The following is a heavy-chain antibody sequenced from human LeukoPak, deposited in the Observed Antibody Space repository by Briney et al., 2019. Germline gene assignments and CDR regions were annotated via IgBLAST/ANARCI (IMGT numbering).Heavy chain of an antibody. CDR2: INHSGST. V-gene: IGHV4-34*01. J-gene: IGHJ4*02. CDR1: GGSFSGYY. Sequence: PSETLSLTFAVYGGSFSGYYWSWIRQPPGKGLEWIGEINHSGSTNYNPSLKSRVTISVDTSKNQFSLKLSSVAAADTAVYYCARGPHCSSTSCYRTDPFDYWGQGTLVTVSS. CDR3: ARGPHCSSTSCYRTDPFDY. D-gene: IGHD2-2*01.